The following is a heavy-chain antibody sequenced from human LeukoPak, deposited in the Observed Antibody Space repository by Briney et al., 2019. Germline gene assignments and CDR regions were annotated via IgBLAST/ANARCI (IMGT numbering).Heavy chain of an antibody. CDR3: ARDKYYDRYFDS. Sequence: PGGSLRLSCVASGFTFNSNWMSWVRQPPGKGLEWVANIKQDGSEKYYVDSVKGRFTISRDNAKNSLSLQMNSLRAEDTAVYYCARDKYYDRYFDSWGQGTLVTVSS. J-gene: IGHJ4*02. V-gene: IGHV3-7*01. CDR2: IKQDGSEK. CDR1: GFTFNSNW. D-gene: IGHD3-22*01.